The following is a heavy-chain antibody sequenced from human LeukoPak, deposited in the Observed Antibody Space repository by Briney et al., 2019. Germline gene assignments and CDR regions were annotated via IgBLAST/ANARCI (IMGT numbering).Heavy chain of an antibody. J-gene: IGHJ2*01. D-gene: IGHD3-9*01. CDR2: IYHSGST. CDR1: GGSISSYY. Sequence: SETLSLTCTVSGGSISSYYWSWIRQPPGKGLEWIGYIYHSGSTNYNPSLKSRVTISVDTSKNQFSLKLSSVTAADTAVYYCARDTGYYPHWYFDLWGRGTLVTVSS. CDR3: ARDTGYYPHWYFDL. V-gene: IGHV4-59*01.